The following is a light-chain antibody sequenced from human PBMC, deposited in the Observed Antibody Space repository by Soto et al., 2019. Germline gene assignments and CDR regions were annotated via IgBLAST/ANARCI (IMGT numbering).Light chain of an antibody. CDR3: QQSENGPLT. J-gene: IGKJ4*01. CDR2: GAS. Sequence: DIQMTQSPSSLSASVGDRITITCQASQDINKYLNWYQQKLGKAPKLLIYGASNLQRGVPSRFSGSGSGTHFSLSISSLQPEDIATYYCQQSENGPLTFGGGTKVEIK. V-gene: IGKV1-33*01. CDR1: QDINKY.